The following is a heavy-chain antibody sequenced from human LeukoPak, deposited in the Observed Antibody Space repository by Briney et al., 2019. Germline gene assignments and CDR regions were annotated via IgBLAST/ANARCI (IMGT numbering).Heavy chain of an antibody. CDR2: INPNSGGT. V-gene: IGHV1-2*02. Sequence: ASVKVSCKASGYTFTGYYMHWVRQAPGQGLEWMGWINPNSGGTNYAQKFQGRVTMTRDTSISTAYVELSRLRSDDTAVYYCARTGDIVVVPTVYYYYYYGMDVWGQGTTVTVSS. CDR1: GYTFTGYY. J-gene: IGHJ6*02. CDR3: ARTGDIVVVPTVYYYYYYGMDV. D-gene: IGHD2-15*01.